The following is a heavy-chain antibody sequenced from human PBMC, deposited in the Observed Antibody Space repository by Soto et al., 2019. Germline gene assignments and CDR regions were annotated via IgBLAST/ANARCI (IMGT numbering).Heavy chain of an antibody. D-gene: IGHD3-16*02. V-gene: IGHV1-8*01. CDR1: GYTFTSYD. Sequence: ASVKVSCKASGYTFTSYDINWVRQATGQGLEWMGWMNPNSGNTGYAQKFQGRVTMTRNTSISTAYMELSSLRSEDTAVYYCARGPAPRISHVIHYMDVWGKGTTVTVSS. J-gene: IGHJ6*03. CDR2: MNPNSGNT. CDR3: ARGPAPRISHVIHYMDV.